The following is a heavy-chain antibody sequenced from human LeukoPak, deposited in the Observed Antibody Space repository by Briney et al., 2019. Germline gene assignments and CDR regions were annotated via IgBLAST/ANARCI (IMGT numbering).Heavy chain of an antibody. D-gene: IGHD3-10*01. V-gene: IGHV1-2*02. CDR1: GYTFTGYY. Sequence: GASVKVSCKASGYTFTGYYMHWVRQAPGQGLEWMGWINPNSGGTNYAQKFQGRVTMTRDTSISTAYMELSRLRPDDTAVYYCARAYYGSGSDGSYYYYYYMDVWAKGPRSPSP. CDR2: INPNSGGT. CDR3: ARAYYGSGSDGSYYYYYYMDV. J-gene: IGHJ6*03.